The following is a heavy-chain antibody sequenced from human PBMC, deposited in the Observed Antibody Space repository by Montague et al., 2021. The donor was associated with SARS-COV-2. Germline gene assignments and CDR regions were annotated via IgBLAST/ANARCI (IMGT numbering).Heavy chain of an antibody. CDR1: GDSISSYY. J-gene: IGHJ4*02. CDR3: ARAIPNPKLLWFGELLYINYFDY. V-gene: IGHV4-59*01. Sequence: SETLSLTCSVSGDSISSYYWSWIRQSPGRGLDWIGHIYYTGSAKYNPSLKSRVTISVDTPKNQFSLKLSSVTAADTAVYYCARAIPNPKLLWFGELLYINYFDYWGQGTLVTVSS. CDR2: IYYTGSA. D-gene: IGHD3-10*01.